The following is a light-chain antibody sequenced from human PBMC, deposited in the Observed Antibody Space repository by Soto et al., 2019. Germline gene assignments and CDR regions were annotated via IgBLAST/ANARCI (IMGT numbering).Light chain of an antibody. CDR3: SSYVGSNTLYV. CDR1: RSNIGSNY. Sequence: QSVLTQPPSASGTPGQRVTFSCSGGRSNIGSNYVFWYQQFPGTAPKLVIYRNNQRPSGVPDRFSGSKSGNTASLTVSGLQAEDEADYYCSSYVGSNTLYVFGTGTKLTVL. V-gene: IGLV1-47*01. CDR2: RNN. J-gene: IGLJ1*01.